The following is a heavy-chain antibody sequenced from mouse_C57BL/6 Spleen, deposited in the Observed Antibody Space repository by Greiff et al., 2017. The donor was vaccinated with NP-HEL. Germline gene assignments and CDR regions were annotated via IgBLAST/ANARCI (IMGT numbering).Heavy chain of an antibody. CDR1: GFTFSDYY. J-gene: IGHJ4*01. V-gene: IGHV5-16*01. CDR2: INYDGSST. D-gene: IGHD1-1*01. Sequence: DVKLVESEGGLVQPGSSMKLSCTASGFTFSDYYMAWVRQVPEKGLEWVANINYDGSSTYYLDSLKSRFIISRDNAKNILYLQMSSLKSEDTATYYCARGGYGSSYYYAMDYWGQGTSVTVSS. CDR3: ARGGYGSSYYYAMDY.